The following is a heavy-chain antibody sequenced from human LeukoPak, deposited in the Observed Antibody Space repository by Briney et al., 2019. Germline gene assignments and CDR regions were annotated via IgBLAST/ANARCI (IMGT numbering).Heavy chain of an antibody. V-gene: IGHV4-34*01. J-gene: IGHJ4*02. Sequence: SETLSLTCAVYGGSFSGYYWSWIRQPPGKGLEWIGEINHSGSTNYNPSLKSRVTISVDTSKNQFSLKLSSVTAADTAVYYCARAHYYGSGSYYNRLSMDFDYWGQGTSVTVSS. CDR3: ARAHYYGSGSYYNRLSMDFDY. CDR2: INHSGST. CDR1: GGSFSGYY. D-gene: IGHD3-10*01.